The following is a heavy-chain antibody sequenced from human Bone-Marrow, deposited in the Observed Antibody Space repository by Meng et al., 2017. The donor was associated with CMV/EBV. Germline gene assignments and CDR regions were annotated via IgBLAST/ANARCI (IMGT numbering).Heavy chain of an antibody. CDR2: IYYSGST. CDR3: ARTASYSNYHYYYYGMDV. V-gene: IGHV4-59*04. CDR1: GGSIRSYY. J-gene: IGHJ6*02. D-gene: IGHD4-11*01. Sequence: SETLSLTCTVSGGSIRSYYWSWIRQPPGKGLEWIGYIYYSGSTYYNPSLKSRVTISVDTSKNQFSLKLSSVTAADTAVYYCARTASYSNYHYYYYGMDVWGQGTTVTVSS.